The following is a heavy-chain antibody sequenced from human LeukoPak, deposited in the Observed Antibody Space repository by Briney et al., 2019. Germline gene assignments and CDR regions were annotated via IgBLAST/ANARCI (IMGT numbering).Heavy chain of an antibody. V-gene: IGHV4-59*08. CDR1: GGSISSYY. CDR2: IYYSGST. CDR3: ARHDAYYDYVSY. J-gene: IGHJ4*02. D-gene: IGHD3-16*01. Sequence: SETLSLTCTVSGGSISSYYWSWIRQTPGKVLEWIGYIYYSGSTNYNPSLKSRVTISVDTSKNQFSLKLSSVTAADTAVYYCARHDAYYDYVSYWGQGTLVTVSS.